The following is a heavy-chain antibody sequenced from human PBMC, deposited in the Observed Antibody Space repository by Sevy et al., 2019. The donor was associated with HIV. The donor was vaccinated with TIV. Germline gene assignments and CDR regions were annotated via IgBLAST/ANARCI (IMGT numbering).Heavy chain of an antibody. Sequence: RGSLRLSCAASGFIFNSYVMSWVRQAPGKGLEWVSSISGHGGSTYYTDSVKGRFTISRDNSRNMLDLEMNSLRDDDTAVYYCAGGFWSGFDYWGQGALVTVSS. CDR2: ISGHGGST. D-gene: IGHD3-3*01. V-gene: IGHV3-23*01. CDR3: AGGFWSGFDY. J-gene: IGHJ4*02. CDR1: GFIFNSYV.